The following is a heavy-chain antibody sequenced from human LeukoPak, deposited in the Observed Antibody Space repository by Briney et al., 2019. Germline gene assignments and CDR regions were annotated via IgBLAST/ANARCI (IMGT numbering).Heavy chain of an antibody. CDR1: GFTFSTYA. CDR3: ARGAHSGSYYGSLDY. D-gene: IGHD1-26*01. CDR2: ISGSGGST. Sequence: PGGSLRLSCAASGFTFSTYAMSWVRQAPGKGLEWVSDISGSGGSTYYADSVKGRFTISRDDSKNTLYLQMNSLRAEDTAVYYCARGAHSGSYYGSLDYWGQGTPVTVSS. V-gene: IGHV3-23*01. J-gene: IGHJ4*02.